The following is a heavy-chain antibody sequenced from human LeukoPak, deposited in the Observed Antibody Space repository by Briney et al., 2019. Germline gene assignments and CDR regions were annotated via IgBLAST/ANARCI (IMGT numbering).Heavy chain of an antibody. CDR2: IYYSGST. D-gene: IGHD6-19*01. J-gene: IGHJ3*02. V-gene: IGHV4-39*07. CDR1: GGSISGTSYY. CDR3: ARVREQWLVLDDAFDI. Sequence: PSETLSLTCTVSGGSISGTSYYWGWIRQPPGKGLEWIGSIYYSGSTYYNPSLKSRVTISVDTSKNQFSLKLSSVTAADTAVYYCARVREQWLVLDDAFDIWGQGTMVTVSS.